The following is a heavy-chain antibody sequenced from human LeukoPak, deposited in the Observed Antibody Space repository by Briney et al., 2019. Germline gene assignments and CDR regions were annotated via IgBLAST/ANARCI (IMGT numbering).Heavy chain of an antibody. CDR3: AKDKYNWNYFDY. D-gene: IGHD1-20*01. CDR1: GFTFSNFV. CDR2: IRGTGEST. J-gene: IGHJ4*02. Sequence: GGSQRLSCAASGFTFSNFVMSWVRQAPGKGLEWVSGIRGTGESTNYADSVKGRFTISRDNSKNTLYLQMNSLRVEDTAIYYCAKDKYNWNYFDYWGQGTLVTVSS. V-gene: IGHV3-23*01.